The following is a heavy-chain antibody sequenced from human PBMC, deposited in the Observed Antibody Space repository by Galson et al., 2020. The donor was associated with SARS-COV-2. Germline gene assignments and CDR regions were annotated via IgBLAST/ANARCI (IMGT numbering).Heavy chain of an antibody. CDR1: GFFFTSYE. CDR2: INAGGTTT. D-gene: IGHD2-15*01. V-gene: IGHV3-48*03. J-gene: IGHJ4*02. CDR3: ASPPGTCSGTSCLDT. Sequence: GGSLRLSCAGSGFFFTSYEVNWVRQAPGKGLQWISYINAGGTTTYYADPVKGQFTVSRDDPKNAVYLQMHNLRAEDTGIYYCASPPGTCSGTSCLDTWGQGTLVTVTS.